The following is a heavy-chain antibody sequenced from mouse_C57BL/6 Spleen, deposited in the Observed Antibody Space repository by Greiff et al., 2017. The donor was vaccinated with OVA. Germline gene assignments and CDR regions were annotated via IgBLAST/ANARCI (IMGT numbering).Heavy chain of an antibody. D-gene: IGHD1-1*01. Sequence: EVQLQQSGTVLARPGASVKMSCKTSGYTFTSYWMHWVKQRPGQGLEWIGAIYPGNSDTSYNQKFKGKAKLTAVTSASTAYMELSSLTNEDSAVYYCTRGYDGSSSQGGYFDYWGQGTTLTVSS. V-gene: IGHV1-5*01. CDR3: TRGYDGSSSQGGYFDY. J-gene: IGHJ2*01. CDR2: IYPGNSDT. CDR1: GYTFTSYW.